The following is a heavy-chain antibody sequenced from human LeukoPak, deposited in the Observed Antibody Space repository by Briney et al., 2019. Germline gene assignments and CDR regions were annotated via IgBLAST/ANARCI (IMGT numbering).Heavy chain of an antibody. D-gene: IGHD3-16*02. Sequence: ASVKVSCKASGGTFSSYAISWVRQAPGQGLEWMGGIIPIFGTANYAQKFQGRVTITADKSTSTAYMELSSLRSEDTAVYYCARLHLGELSFAGPSNLVPYFDYWGQGTLVTVSS. CDR3: ARLHLGELSFAGPSNLVPYFDY. CDR1: GGTFSSYA. J-gene: IGHJ4*02. CDR2: IIPIFGTA. V-gene: IGHV1-69*06.